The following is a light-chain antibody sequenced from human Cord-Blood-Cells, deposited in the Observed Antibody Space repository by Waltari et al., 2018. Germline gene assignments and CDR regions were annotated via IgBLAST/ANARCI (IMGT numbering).Light chain of an antibody. V-gene: IGKV3-11*01. J-gene: IGKJ4*01. CDR2: DAS. CDR1: QSVSRY. Sequence: EIVLTQSPATLSLSPGERATLSCRASQSVSRYLAWYQQKPGQAPRLLIYDASNRATAIPARFSGSGSGTDFTLTISSLEPEDFAVYYCQQRSNWPPLTFGGGTKVEIK. CDR3: QQRSNWPPLT.